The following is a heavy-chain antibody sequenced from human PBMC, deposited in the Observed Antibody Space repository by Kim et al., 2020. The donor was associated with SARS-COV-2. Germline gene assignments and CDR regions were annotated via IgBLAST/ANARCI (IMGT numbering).Heavy chain of an antibody. CDR1: GYTFNNYA. J-gene: IGHJ4*02. CDR2: INTKTKNP. V-gene: IGHV7-4-1*02. CDR3: ARCDPRDY. Sequence: ASVKVSCKASGYTFNNYAMNWVRQAPGRGLEWMGWINTKTKNPTYAQDFTGRFVFSLDTSVRTAYLQINSLKAEDTAVYYCARCDPRDYWGQGTLVTVSS.